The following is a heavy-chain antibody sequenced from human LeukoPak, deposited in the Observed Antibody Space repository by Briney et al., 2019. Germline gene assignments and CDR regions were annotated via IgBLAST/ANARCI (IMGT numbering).Heavy chain of an antibody. V-gene: IGHV4-59*01. CDR2: IYYSGGT. CDR3: ARYSANYYDFDS. D-gene: IGHD1-26*01. J-gene: IGHJ4*02. Sequence: SEALSLTCTASGGSISNYYWSLIRHPPGKGLEWIGYIYYSGGTNYSPSLKGRVTISVDTSKNQFSLKLSTVTAADTAVYYCARYSANYYDFDSWGQRTLVTVSS. CDR1: GGSISNYY.